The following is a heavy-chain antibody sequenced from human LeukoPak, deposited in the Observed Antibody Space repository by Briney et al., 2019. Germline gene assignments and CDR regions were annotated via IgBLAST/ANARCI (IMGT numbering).Heavy chain of an antibody. CDR3: ASLVVPAAMGAFDI. J-gene: IGHJ3*02. D-gene: IGHD2-2*01. CDR1: GFTFSSYS. V-gene: IGHV3-21*01. CDR2: ISSSSSYI. Sequence: GGSLRLSYAASGFTFSSYSMNWVRQAPGKGLEWVSSISSSSSYIYYADSVKGRFTISRDNAKNSLYLQMNSLRAEDTAVYYCASLVVPAAMGAFDIWGQGTMVTVSS.